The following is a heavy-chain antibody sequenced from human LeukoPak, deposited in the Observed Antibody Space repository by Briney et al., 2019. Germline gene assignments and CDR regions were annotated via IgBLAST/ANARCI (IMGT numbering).Heavy chain of an antibody. D-gene: IGHD3-22*01. V-gene: IGHV7-4-1*02. CDR2: INTNTGNP. CDR1: GYTFTTYI. CDR3: ARGPERTRYYDSSGYQIDY. J-gene: IGHJ4*02. Sequence: ASVKVSCKASGYTFTTYIMNWVRQAPGQGLEWMGWINTNTGNPTYAQGFTGRFVLSLDTSVSTAYLQISSLKADDTAVYYCARGPERTRYYDSSGYQIDYWGQGTLVTVSS.